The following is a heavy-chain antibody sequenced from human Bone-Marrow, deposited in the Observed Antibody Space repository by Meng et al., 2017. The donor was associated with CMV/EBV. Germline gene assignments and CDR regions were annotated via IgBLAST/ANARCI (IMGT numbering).Heavy chain of an antibody. CDR3: ARDAVRGNWFDP. V-gene: IGHV3-48*04. D-gene: IGHD3-16*01. CDR1: GFTFSDYG. J-gene: IGHJ5*02. Sequence: GESLKISCLVSGFTFSDYGMNWVRQAPGKGLEWISYISGSSVSMYYADSVKGRFTISRDNAVNSLYLQMDSLRAEDTAVYYCARDAVRGNWFDPWGQGTLVTVSS. CDR2: ISGSSVSM.